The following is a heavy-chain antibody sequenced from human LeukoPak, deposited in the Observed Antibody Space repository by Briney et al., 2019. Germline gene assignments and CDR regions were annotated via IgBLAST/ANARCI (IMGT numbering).Heavy chain of an antibody. Sequence: GGSLRLSCEASGFTFSSYGMNWVRQAPGKELEWVSYIDGTATNIHYADSVRGRFTISRDNAKNTLFLQMTSLRAADTAVYYCARRLAYWGQGTRVTVSS. CDR2: IDGTATNI. CDR3: ARRLAY. V-gene: IGHV3-48*01. CDR1: GFTFSSYG. J-gene: IGHJ4*02.